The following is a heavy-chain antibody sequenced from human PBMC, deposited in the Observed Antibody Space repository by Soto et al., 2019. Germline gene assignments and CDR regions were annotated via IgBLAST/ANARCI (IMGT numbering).Heavy chain of an antibody. J-gene: IGHJ6*02. V-gene: IGHV3-23*01. CDR3: AKDRAGYNPPTDNSYYSYGMDV. D-gene: IGHD5-12*01. CDR2: ISGSGGST. Sequence: PGGSLRLSCAASGFTFSSDAMSWVRQAPGQGPEWVSAISGSGGSTYYADSVKGRFTISRDNSKNTLYLQMNSLRAEDTAVYYCAKDRAGYNPPTDNSYYSYGMDVWGQGTRVTVSS. CDR1: GFTFSSDA.